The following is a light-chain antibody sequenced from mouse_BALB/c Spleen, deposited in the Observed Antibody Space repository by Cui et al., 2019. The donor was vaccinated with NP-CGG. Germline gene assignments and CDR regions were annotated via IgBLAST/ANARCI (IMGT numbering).Light chain of an antibody. J-gene: IGLJ1*01. V-gene: IGLV1*01. CDR3: ALWYSNHWV. CDR2: GTN. Sequence: QAVVTQESALTTSPGDTVTLTCRSSTGACTTSNYANWVQEKPDHLFTGLIGGTNNRAPGVPARFSGSLIGDKAALTITGAQTEDEAIYFCALWYSNHWVFGGGTKLTVL. CDR1: TGACTTSNY.